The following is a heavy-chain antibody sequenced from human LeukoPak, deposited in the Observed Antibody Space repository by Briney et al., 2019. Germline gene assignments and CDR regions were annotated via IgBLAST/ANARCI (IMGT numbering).Heavy chain of an antibody. CDR2: ISYDGSNK. V-gene: IGHV3-30*04. CDR3: ARGIAAAGSWYFDL. Sequence: GGSLRLSCAASGFTLSSYAMHRVRQAPGKGLEWVAVISYDGSNKYYADSVKGRFTISRDNSKNTLYLQMNSLRAEDTAVYYCARGIAAAGSWYFDLWGRGTLVAVSS. CDR1: GFTLSSYA. D-gene: IGHD6-13*01. J-gene: IGHJ2*01.